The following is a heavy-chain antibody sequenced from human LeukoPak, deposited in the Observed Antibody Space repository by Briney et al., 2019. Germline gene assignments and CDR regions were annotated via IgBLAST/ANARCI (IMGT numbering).Heavy chain of an antibody. V-gene: IGHV3-74*01. D-gene: IGHD3-3*01. CDR1: GFTFSNYY. CDR3: TSIFDHY. J-gene: IGHJ4*02. Sequence: PGGSLRLSCEASGFTFSNYYMHWVRQGPGKGLVWVSRISNDGTTTAYADSVKGRFTISRDNAKNTLYLQMSSLRAEDTAVYYCTSIFDHYRGQGTLVTVSS. CDR2: ISNDGTTT.